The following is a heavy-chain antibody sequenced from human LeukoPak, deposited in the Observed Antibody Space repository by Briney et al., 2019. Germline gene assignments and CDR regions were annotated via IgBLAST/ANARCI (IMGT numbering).Heavy chain of an antibody. CDR1: GFTFSTYG. CDR3: ARTKEMATISYFDS. D-gene: IGHD5-24*01. V-gene: IGHV3-30*02. Sequence: GGSLRLSCAASGFTFSTYGMHWVRQAPGRGLEWVAIIRYDGSNKYYADSVKGRFTISRDNSKNTLYLQMNSLRAEDTAVYYCARTKEMATISYFDSWGQGTLVTASS. CDR2: IRYDGSNK. J-gene: IGHJ4*02.